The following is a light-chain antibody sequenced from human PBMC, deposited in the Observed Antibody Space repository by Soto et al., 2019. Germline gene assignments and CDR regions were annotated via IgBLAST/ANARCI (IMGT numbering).Light chain of an antibody. CDR1: QDIKNY. CDR2: DAS. J-gene: IGKJ4*01. V-gene: IGKV1-33*01. CDR3: QHYDHLPPLS. Sequence: DIQMTQSPSSLSASVGDRVTITCQASQDIKNYLNWYQQKPGKAPNLLIYDASNLKTGVPSRFSGSGSGTHFSFTISSLQPEDIATYYCQHYDHLPPLSFGGGTKVEIK.